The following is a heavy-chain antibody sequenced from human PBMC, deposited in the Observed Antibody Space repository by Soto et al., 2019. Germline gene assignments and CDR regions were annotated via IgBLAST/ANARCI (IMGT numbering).Heavy chain of an antibody. J-gene: IGHJ4*02. CDR1: GGSISSGGYS. Sequence: SETLSLTCAVSGGSISSGGYSWSWIRHPPGKGLEWIGYIYHSGSTYYNPSLKSRVTIPVDRSKNQFSLKLSSVTPADTAVYYWARGHVRLLSSYFNYWGQGTRVSVYS. CDR2: IYHSGST. D-gene: IGHD2-15*01. CDR3: ARGHVRLLSSYFNY. V-gene: IGHV4-30-2*01.